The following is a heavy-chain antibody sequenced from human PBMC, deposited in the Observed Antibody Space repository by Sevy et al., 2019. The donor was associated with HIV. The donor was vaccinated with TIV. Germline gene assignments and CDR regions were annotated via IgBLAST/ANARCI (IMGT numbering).Heavy chain of an antibody. CDR2: IKSNSDGGTT. CDR1: GFILKSFW. Sequence: GGSLRLSCEASGFILKSFWIHWVRQAPGKGLEWVGRIKSNSDGGTTDYAAPVEGRFTTSRDDSENRVYLQINNLKADDTAVYYCATAPGTGSWGQGTLVTVSS. J-gene: IGHJ5*02. CDR3: ATAPGTGS. D-gene: IGHD3-10*01. V-gene: IGHV3-15*01.